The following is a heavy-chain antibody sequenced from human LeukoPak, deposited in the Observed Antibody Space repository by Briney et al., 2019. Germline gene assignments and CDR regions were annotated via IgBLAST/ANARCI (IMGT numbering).Heavy chain of an antibody. CDR2: INRKVDAGTI. J-gene: IGHJ4*02. D-gene: IGHD2-2*01. Sequence: PGGSLRLSCAASVVTLSDAWMNWVRQAPWKGLEWVGRINRKVDAGTIDYAAPVKGRFIISSDDSKSTLHLQMSSLKTEDTAVYYCLMTYCSSASCPTNWGQGTLVTVSS. CDR1: VVTLSDAW. CDR3: LMTYCSSASCPTN. V-gene: IGHV3-15*07.